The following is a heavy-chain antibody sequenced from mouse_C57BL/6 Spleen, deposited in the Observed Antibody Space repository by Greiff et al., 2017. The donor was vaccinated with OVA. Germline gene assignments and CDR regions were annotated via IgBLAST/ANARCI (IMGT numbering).Heavy chain of an antibody. CDR3: ARHEEIGDSSGYDYAMDY. Sequence: QVQLQQSGAELVKPGASVKLSCKASGYTFTEYTIHWVKQRSGQGLEWIGWFYPGSGSIKYNEKFKDKATLTADKSSSTVDMELSRLTSEDSAVYFCARHEEIGDSSGYDYAMDYWGQGTSVTVSS. V-gene: IGHV1-62-2*01. D-gene: IGHD3-2*02. CDR1: GYTFTEYT. J-gene: IGHJ4*01. CDR2: FYPGSGSI.